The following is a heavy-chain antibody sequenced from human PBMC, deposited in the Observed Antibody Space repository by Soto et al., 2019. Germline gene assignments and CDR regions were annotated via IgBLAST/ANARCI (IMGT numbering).Heavy chain of an antibody. Sequence: GGSLRLSCAASRFTFSNYGMHWVRQPPGKGLEWVAVISYDGSKKYYADSVKGRFTISRDNSKNTLYLQMNSLRAEDTAVYYCAKDTEMVTSPLYYFDYWGQGTLVTVSS. CDR3: AKDTEMVTSPLYYFDY. J-gene: IGHJ4*02. CDR1: RFTFSNYG. D-gene: IGHD5-18*01. CDR2: ISYDGSKK. V-gene: IGHV3-30*18.